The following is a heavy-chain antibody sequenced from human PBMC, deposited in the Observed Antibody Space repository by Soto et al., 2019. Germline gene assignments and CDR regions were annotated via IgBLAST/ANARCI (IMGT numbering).Heavy chain of an antibody. V-gene: IGHV1-46*01. J-gene: IGHJ3*02. Sequence: ASVKVSCKASGYTFTSYYMHCVRQAPGQVLEWMGIINPSGGSTSYALKFQGRVTMTRDTSTSTVYMELSSLRSEDTAVYYCYRGSGYPHDAFDIWGQGTMVTFS. CDR1: GYTFTSYY. CDR2: INPSGGST. CDR3: YRGSGYPHDAFDI. D-gene: IGHD3-22*01.